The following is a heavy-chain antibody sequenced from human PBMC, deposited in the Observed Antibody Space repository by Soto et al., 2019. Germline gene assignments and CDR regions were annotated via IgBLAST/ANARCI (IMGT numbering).Heavy chain of an antibody. CDR1: GDSVSSNSAA. D-gene: IGHD2-2*01. J-gene: IGHJ6*02. CDR3: ARVVVVTAAHRHYYYYGMDV. CDR2: TYYRSKWYN. V-gene: IGHV6-1*01. Sequence: SQTRSLTFAISGDSVSSNSAAWNWIRQSPSRVLEWLGRTYYRSKWYNDYAVSVKSRITINPDTSKNQFSLQLNSVTPEDTAVYYCARVVVVTAAHRHYYYYGMDVWGQGTTVTVSS.